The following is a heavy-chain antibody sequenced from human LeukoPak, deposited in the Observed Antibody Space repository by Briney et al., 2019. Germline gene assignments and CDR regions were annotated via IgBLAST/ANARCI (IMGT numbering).Heavy chain of an antibody. CDR1: GYTFTSYG. CDR3: ARDTPHYYDSSGNDY. V-gene: IGHV1-18*01. Sequence: ASVKVSCKASGYTFTSYGISWVRQAPGQGLEWMGWISAYNGNTNYAQKLQGRVTMTTDTSTSTAYMELRSLRSDDTAVYYCARDTPHYYDSSGNDYWGQGTLATVSS. CDR2: ISAYNGNT. J-gene: IGHJ4*02. D-gene: IGHD3-22*01.